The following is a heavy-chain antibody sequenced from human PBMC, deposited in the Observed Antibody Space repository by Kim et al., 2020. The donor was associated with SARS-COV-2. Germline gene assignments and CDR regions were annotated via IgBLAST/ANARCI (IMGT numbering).Heavy chain of an antibody. D-gene: IGHD6-13*01. V-gene: IGHV3-23*01. Sequence: GGSLRLSCAASGFTFSSYAMSWVRQAPGKGLEWVSAISGSGGSTYYADSVKGRFTISRDNSKNTLYLQMNSLRAEDTAVYYCAKGGYSSSWYYYYYGMDVWGQGTTVTVSS. CDR3: AKGGYSSSWYYYYYGMDV. CDR2: ISGSGGST. CDR1: GFTFSSYA. J-gene: IGHJ6*02.